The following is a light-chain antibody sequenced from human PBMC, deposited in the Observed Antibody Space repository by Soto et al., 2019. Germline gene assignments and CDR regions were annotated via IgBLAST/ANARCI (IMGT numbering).Light chain of an antibody. Sequence: IVLTQSPGTLSLSPGERTTLSCRASQSVGNNLAWYQQKPGQAPRLLIYGAYTRATGIPARFSGGGSGTDFTLTISRLEPEDFAVYYCQQCGSSPWTFGQGTKVDIK. J-gene: IGKJ1*01. CDR1: QSVGNN. CDR3: QQCGSSPWT. V-gene: IGKV3-20*01. CDR2: GAY.